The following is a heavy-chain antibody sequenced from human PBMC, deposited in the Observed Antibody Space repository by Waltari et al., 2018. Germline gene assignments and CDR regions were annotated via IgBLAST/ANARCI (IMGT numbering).Heavy chain of an antibody. Sequence: EVQLLESGGGLVQPGGSLRLSCAASGFTFSRYAMSWVRQAPGKGLEWVSVIYSGGSTYYADSVKGRFTISRDNSKNTLYLQMNSLRAEDTAVYYCAKCHEGVYFDYWGQGTLVTVSS. J-gene: IGHJ4*02. CDR2: IYSGGST. D-gene: IGHD3-16*01. V-gene: IGHV3-23*03. CDR3: AKCHEGVYFDY. CDR1: GFTFSRYA.